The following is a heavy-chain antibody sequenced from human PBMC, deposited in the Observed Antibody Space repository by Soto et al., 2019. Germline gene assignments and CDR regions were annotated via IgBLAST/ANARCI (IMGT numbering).Heavy chain of an antibody. J-gene: IGHJ6*02. V-gene: IGHV4-39*01. Sequence: PSETLSLTCTVSGGSISSSSYYWGWIRQPPGKRLEWIGSIYYSGSTYYSPSLKSRVTISVDTSKNQFSLKLSSVTAADTAVYYCARHEAASSSWTGAKEPHSYYGMDVWGQGNTVTV. D-gene: IGHD6-13*01. CDR3: ARHEAASSSWTGAKEPHSYYGMDV. CDR2: IYYSGST. CDR1: GGSISSSSYY.